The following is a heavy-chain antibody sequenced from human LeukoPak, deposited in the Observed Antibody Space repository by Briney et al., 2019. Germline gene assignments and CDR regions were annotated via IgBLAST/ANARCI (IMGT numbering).Heavy chain of an antibody. CDR1: GGSISSGTYY. CDR3: ARYYYDSSGYYYSLDY. CDR2: FYTSGST. J-gene: IGHJ4*02. V-gene: IGHV4-61*02. D-gene: IGHD3-22*01. Sequence: SQTLSLTCTVSGGSISSGTYYWSWIRQPAGKGLEWIGRFYTSGSTNYNPSLKSRVTISVDTSKNQFSLKLSSVTAADTAVYYCARYYYDSSGYYYSLDYWGQGTLVTVSS.